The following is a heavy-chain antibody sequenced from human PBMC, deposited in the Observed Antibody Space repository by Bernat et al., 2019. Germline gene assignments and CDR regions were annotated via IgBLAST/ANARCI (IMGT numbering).Heavy chain of an antibody. J-gene: IGHJ4*02. Sequence: RLQESGPGLVKPSGTLSLTCAVSGGSIGSSDWWSWFRQPPGKGLEWIGEVHHSGRTNYNPSLKSRISITIDKSKNQVSLKLTSVTAADTAVYYCAREGQGITSFDYWGQGTLVTVSS. CDR3: AREGQGITSFDY. V-gene: IGHV4-4*02. D-gene: IGHD5-24*01. CDR1: GGSIGSSDW. CDR2: VHHSGRT.